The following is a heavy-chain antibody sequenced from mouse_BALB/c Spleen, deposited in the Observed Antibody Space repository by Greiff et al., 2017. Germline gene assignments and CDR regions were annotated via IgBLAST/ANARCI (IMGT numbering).Heavy chain of an antibody. Sequence: QVQLQQSGAELVKPGASVKLSCKASGYTFTSYWMHWVKQRPGQGLEWIGEINPSNGRTNYNEKFKSKATLTVDKSSSTAYMQLSSLTSEDSAVYYCARNGNYAMDYWGQGTSVTVSS. CDR1: GYTFTSYW. J-gene: IGHJ4*01. CDR2: INPSNGRT. D-gene: IGHD2-1*01. V-gene: IGHV1S81*02. CDR3: ARNGNYAMDY.